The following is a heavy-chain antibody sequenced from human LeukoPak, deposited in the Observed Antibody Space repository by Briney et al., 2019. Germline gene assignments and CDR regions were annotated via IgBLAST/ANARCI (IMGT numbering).Heavy chain of an antibody. CDR1: GFTFSSYA. Sequence: GGSLRLSCAASGFTFSSYAMSWVRQAPGKGREWVSAISGSGGSTYYADSVKGRFTISRDNSKNTLYLQMNSLRAEDTAVYYCARTPQDYGDSDDAFDIWGQGTMVTVSS. D-gene: IGHD4-17*01. CDR2: ISGSGGST. V-gene: IGHV3-23*01. J-gene: IGHJ3*02. CDR3: ARTPQDYGDSDDAFDI.